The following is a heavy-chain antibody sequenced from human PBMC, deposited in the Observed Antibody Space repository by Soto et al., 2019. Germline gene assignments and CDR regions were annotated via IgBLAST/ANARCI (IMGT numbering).Heavy chain of an antibody. CDR1: GGSISSSSYY. Sequence: SETLSLTCTVSGGSISSSSYYWGWIRQPPGKGLEWIGSIYYSGSTYYNPSLKSRVTISVDTSKNQFSLKLSSVTAADTAVYYCARPVSLNNHYYHSNGEYRTPYNWFDPWGQGTLVTVSS. D-gene: IGHD3-22*01. V-gene: IGHV4-39*01. CDR2: IYYSGST. J-gene: IGHJ5*02. CDR3: ARPVSLNNHYYHSNGEYRTPYNWFDP.